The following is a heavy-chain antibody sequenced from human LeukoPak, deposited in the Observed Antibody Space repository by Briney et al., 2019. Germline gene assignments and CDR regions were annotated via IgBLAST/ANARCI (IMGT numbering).Heavy chain of an antibody. CDR2: IYTSGST. V-gene: IGHV4-61*02. Sequence: SQTLSLTCTVSGGSISSGTYYWSWIRQPAGKGLEWIGRIYTSGSTNYNPSLKSRVTISVDTSKNQFSLKLSSVTAADTAVYYCARGHIGPWGQGTLVTVSS. CDR3: ARGHIGP. J-gene: IGHJ5*02. CDR1: GGSISSGTYY. D-gene: IGHD2-21*01.